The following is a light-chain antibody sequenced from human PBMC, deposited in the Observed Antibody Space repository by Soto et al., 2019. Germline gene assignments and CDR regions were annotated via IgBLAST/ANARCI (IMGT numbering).Light chain of an antibody. Sequence: DIQMTQSASSLSASVVDRVTITGRASQSISSYLNWYQQKPGKAPKLLIYAASSLQSGVPSRFSGSGSGTDFTLTISSLQPEDFATYYCQQSYSTPGTFGGGTKVDIK. J-gene: IGKJ4*01. CDR1: QSISSY. CDR3: QQSYSTPGT. CDR2: AAS. V-gene: IGKV1-39*01.